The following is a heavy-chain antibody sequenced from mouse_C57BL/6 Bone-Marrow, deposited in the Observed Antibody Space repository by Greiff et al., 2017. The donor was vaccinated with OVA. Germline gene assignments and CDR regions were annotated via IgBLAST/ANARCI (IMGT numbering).Heavy chain of an antibody. CDR3: ARGGCFYAMDY. CDR2: INPSSGYT. CDR1: GYTFTSYT. J-gene: IGHJ4*01. Sequence: QVQLQQYGAELARPGASVKMSCKASGYTFTSYTMHWVKQRPGQGLEWIGYINPSSGYTKYNQKFKDKATLTADKSSSTAYMQLSSLTSEDSTVYYCARGGCFYAMDYWGQGTSVTVSS. V-gene: IGHV1-4*01.